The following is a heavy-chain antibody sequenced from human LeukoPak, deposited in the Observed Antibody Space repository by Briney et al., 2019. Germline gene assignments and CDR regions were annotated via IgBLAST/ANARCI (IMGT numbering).Heavy chain of an antibody. CDR2: IFPSGGEI. D-gene: IGHD1-14*01. CDR1: GFTFSTFA. Sequence: GGSLRLSCAASGFTFSTFAMIWVRQPPGKGLEWVSSIFPSGGEIHYADSVKGRFTISRDNAKNSLYLQMNSLRAEDTAVYYCARDNRREGFDPWGQGTLVTVSS. V-gene: IGHV3-21*01. CDR3: ARDNRREGFDP. J-gene: IGHJ5*02.